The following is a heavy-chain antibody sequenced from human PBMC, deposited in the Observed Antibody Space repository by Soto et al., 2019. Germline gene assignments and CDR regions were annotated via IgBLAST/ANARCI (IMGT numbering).Heavy chain of an antibody. Sequence: SPTMSLTCTVSGGSINSAGHYWGWVRQSPGKGLDVIGYSDHSGSSYYNPSLQRRGTISGDRSKAQFYVTLSSVTAADTAVYSCARARYYDCCFGLRGLGAPVTVAS. J-gene: IGHJ4*02. CDR1: GGSINSAGHY. CDR2: SDHSGSS. CDR3: ARARYYDCCFGL. D-gene: IGHD3-9*01. V-gene: IGHV4-30-2*06.